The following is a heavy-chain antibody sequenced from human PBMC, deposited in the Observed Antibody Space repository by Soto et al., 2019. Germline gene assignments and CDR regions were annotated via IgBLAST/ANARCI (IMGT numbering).Heavy chain of an antibody. CDR1: GFIFSNYG. CDR2: IWYDGSHE. D-gene: IGHD2-2*01. Sequence: QVQLVESGGGVVQPGRSLRLSCAASGFIFSNYGMHWVRQAPGKGLEWVAVIWYDGSHESYADSVKGRFTISRDNSKNTLFLQMNSLRAEDTAVYYCARPAATVIYYSGMDVWGQGTTVTVSS. V-gene: IGHV3-33*01. CDR3: ARPAATVIYYSGMDV. J-gene: IGHJ6*02.